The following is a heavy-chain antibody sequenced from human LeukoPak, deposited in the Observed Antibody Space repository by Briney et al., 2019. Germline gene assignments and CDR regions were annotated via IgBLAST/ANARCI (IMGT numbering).Heavy chain of an antibody. D-gene: IGHD3-10*01. Sequence: SETLSLTCTVSGGSISSSSYYWGWIRQPPGKGLEWIGSIYYSGSTYYNPSLKSRVTISVDTSKNQFSLKLSSVTAADTAVYYCARMPNDYYGSGRFAFDIWGQGTMVTVSS. CDR3: ARMPNDYYGSGRFAFDI. J-gene: IGHJ3*02. CDR1: GGSISSSSYY. V-gene: IGHV4-39*01. CDR2: IYYSGST.